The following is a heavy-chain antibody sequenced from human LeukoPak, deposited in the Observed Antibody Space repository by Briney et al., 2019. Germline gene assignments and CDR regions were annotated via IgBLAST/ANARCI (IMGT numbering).Heavy chain of an antibody. CDR1: GFTFSSYA. Sequence: GGSLRLSCAASGFTFSSYAMHWVRQAPGKGLEWVAAISYDGSNKYYADSVKGRFTISRDNSKNTLYLQMNSLRAEDTAVYYCARDLSGPNDYWGQGTLVTVSS. CDR3: ARDLSGPNDY. D-gene: IGHD5-12*01. CDR2: ISYDGSNK. V-gene: IGHV3-30*04. J-gene: IGHJ4*02.